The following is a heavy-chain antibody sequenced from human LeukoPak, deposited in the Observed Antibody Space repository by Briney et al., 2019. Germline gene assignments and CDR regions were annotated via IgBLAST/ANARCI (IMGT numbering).Heavy chain of an antibody. D-gene: IGHD6-13*01. Sequence: GGSLRLSCADSGLTFSNYWMSWVRQAPGKGLEWVANIKEDGGEKYYVDSVKGRFTISRDNAKKSLYLQMNSLRAEDTAVYYCAKGQQLGSWGQGTLVTVSS. CDR2: IKEDGGEK. CDR3: AKGQQLGS. J-gene: IGHJ5*02. V-gene: IGHV3-7*04. CDR1: GLTFSNYW.